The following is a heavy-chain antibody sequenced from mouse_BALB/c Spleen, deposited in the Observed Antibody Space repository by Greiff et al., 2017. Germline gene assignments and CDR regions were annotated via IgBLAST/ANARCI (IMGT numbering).Heavy chain of an antibody. CDR1: GYTFTSYW. V-gene: IGHV1S81*02. D-gene: IGHD3-3*01. Sequence: QVQLQQPGAELVKPGASVKLSFKASGYTFTSYWMHWVKQRPGQGLEWIGEINPSNGRTNYNEKFKSKATLTVDKSSSTAYMQLSSLTSEDSAVYYCARGLGYAMDYWGQGTSVTVSS. CDR2: INPSNGRT. J-gene: IGHJ4*01. CDR3: ARGLGYAMDY.